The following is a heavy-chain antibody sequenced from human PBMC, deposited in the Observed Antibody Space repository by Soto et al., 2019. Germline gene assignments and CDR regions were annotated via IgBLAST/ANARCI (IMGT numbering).Heavy chain of an antibody. D-gene: IGHD3-16*02. Sequence: SETLALSCTVSGGSISSGGYYGSWIPQPPGKGLERIWYIYYSGSTYYNPSLRSRVTISLDTSKNQFSLKLSSVTAADTAVYYCARVAGVDYDYVWGSYRDYYFDYWGQGTLVTVSS. J-gene: IGHJ4*02. V-gene: IGHV4-30-4*01. CDR3: ARVAGVDYDYVWGSYRDYYFDY. CDR2: IYYSGST. CDR1: GGSISSGGYY.